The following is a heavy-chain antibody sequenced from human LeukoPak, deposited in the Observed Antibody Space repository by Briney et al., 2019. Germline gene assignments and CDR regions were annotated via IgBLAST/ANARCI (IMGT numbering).Heavy chain of an antibody. Sequence: SETLSLTCAVYGGSFSGYYWGWIRQPPGKGLEWFGSIYYSGSTYYNPSLQSRVTISVDTSKNQFSLKLSSVNAADTAVYYCARDRGAVAGSGGAFDYWGQGTLVTVSS. CDR3: ARDRGAVAGSGGAFDY. CDR2: IYYSGST. CDR1: GGSFSGYY. D-gene: IGHD6-19*01. V-gene: IGHV4-34*01. J-gene: IGHJ4*02.